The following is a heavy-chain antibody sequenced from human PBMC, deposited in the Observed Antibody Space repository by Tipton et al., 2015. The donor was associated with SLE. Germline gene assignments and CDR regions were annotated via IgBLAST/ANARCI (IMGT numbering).Heavy chain of an antibody. V-gene: IGHV4-4*07. D-gene: IGHD1-26*01. CDR3: ARGGGSYYDY. CDR1: GGSISGYY. CDR2: VYSSGNA. J-gene: IGHJ4*02. Sequence: TLSLTCTVSGGSISGYYCSWIRQPAGKGLEWIGRVYSSGNAIYNPSIKSRITLSLDTSKNQFSLRVNSVTAADTAVYYCARGGGSYYDYWGQGTLVTVSS.